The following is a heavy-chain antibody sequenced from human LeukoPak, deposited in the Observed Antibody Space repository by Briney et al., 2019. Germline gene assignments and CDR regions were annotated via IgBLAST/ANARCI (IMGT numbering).Heavy chain of an antibody. CDR2: VFTSGST. J-gene: IGHJ4*02. CDR1: GGSISSHY. V-gene: IGHV4-4*07. D-gene: IGHD6-13*01. Sequence: SETLSLTCTVSGGSISSHYWNWIRQPAGRGLEWIGRVFTSGSTNYSPSLKSRVTMSVDTSKNQFSLKLSSVAAADTAVYYCAREGTSSWSFPPFDYWGQGTLVTVSS. CDR3: AREGTSSWSFPPFDY.